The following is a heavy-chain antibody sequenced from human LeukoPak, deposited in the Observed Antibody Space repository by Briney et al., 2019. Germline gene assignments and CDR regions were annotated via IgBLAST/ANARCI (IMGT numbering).Heavy chain of an antibody. CDR1: GFTFSSYA. D-gene: IGHD3-22*01. Sequence: GRSLRLSCAASGFTFSSYAMHWVRQAPGKGLEWVAVISYDGSNKYYADSVKGRFTISRDNSKNTLYLQMNSLRAEDTAVYYCARDGLPPESVIVVVSTHLDYWGQGTLVTVSS. J-gene: IGHJ4*02. V-gene: IGHV3-30-3*01. CDR3: ARDGLPPESVIVVVSTHLDY. CDR2: ISYDGSNK.